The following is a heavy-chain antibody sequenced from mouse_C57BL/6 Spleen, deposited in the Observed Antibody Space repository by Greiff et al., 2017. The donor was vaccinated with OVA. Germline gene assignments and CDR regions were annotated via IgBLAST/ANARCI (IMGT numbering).Heavy chain of an antibody. J-gene: IGHJ2*01. Sequence: QVQLQQPGTELVKPGASVKLSCKASGYTFTSYWMHWVKQRPGQGLEWIGNINPSNGGTNYNEKFKSKATLTVDKSSSTAYMELRSLTSEDSAVYFCARDYGSRYFDYWGQGTTLTVSS. CDR3: ARDYGSRYFDY. CDR2: INPSNGGT. D-gene: IGHD1-1*01. CDR1: GYTFTSYW. V-gene: IGHV1-53*01.